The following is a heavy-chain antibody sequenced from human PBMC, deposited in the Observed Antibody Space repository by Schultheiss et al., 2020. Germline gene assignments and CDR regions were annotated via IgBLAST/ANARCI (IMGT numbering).Heavy chain of an antibody. CDR2: ISSNGGST. CDR1: GFTFSSYA. V-gene: IGHV3-64*01. D-gene: IGHD2-15*01. J-gene: IGHJ6*02. CDR3: AKDPSRVLLYGMDV. Sequence: GGSLRLSCAASGFTFSSYAMHWVRQAPGKGLEYVSAISSNGGSTYYANSVKGRFTISRDNSKNTLYLQMGSLRAEDMAVYYCAKDPSRVLLYGMDVWGQGTTVTVSS.